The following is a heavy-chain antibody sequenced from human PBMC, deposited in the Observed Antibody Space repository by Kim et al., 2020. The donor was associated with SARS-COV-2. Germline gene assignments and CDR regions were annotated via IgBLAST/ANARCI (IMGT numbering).Heavy chain of an antibody. CDR3: AKVTSGSSGWFEYFQR. Sequence: GGSLRLSCAASGFTFNSYAMSWVRQAPGKGLEWVSGIRQSGGNTEYADSVKGRFSISRDNSKNTLYLQMNMLRAEDTAVYYCAKVTSGSSGWFEYFQRWGKGTRVPVSS. D-gene: IGHD6-19*01. J-gene: IGHJ1*01. V-gene: IGHV3-23*01. CDR2: IRQSGGNT. CDR1: GFTFNSYA.